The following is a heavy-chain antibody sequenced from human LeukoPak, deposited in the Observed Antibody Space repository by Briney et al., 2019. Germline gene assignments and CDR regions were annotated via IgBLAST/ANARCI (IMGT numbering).Heavy chain of an antibody. V-gene: IGHV3-7*01. CDR1: GGSFSGYY. Sequence: PSETLSLTCAVYGGSFSGYYWSWVRQAPGKGLEWVANIKKDGSEKYYMDSVKGRFTISRDNAKNSLYLQMNSLRVEDTAIYYCVKVAKYYYGSETYYFFEHWGQGTPVTASS. CDR3: VKVAKYYYGSETYYFFEH. D-gene: IGHD3-10*01. J-gene: IGHJ4*02. CDR2: IKKDGSEK.